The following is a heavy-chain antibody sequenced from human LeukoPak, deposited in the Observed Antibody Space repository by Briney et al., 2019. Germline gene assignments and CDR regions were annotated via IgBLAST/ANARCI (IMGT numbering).Heavy chain of an antibody. CDR3: ARDPGSGYEEHFDY. CDR2: ISSSGSTM. CDR1: GFIFSDYY. D-gene: IGHD5-12*01. Sequence: PGGSLRLSCAASGFIFSDYYMSWIRQAPGKGLEWVSYISSSGSTMYYTDSVKGRFTISRDNAKDSLYLQMSSLRAEDTAVYYCARDPGSGYEEHFDYWGQGTLVTVSS. J-gene: IGHJ4*02. V-gene: IGHV3-11*01.